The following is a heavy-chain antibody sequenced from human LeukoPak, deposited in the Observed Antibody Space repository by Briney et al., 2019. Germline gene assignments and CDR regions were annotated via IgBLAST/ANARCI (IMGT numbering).Heavy chain of an antibody. CDR1: GGSISSYY. D-gene: IGHD3-22*01. CDR2: IYTSGST. CDR3: ASTDYYDSSGYYRY. J-gene: IGHJ4*02. Sequence: SETLSLTCTVSGGSISSYYWSWIRQPAGKGLEWIGRIYTSGSTNYNPSLKSRVTMSVDTSKNQFSLKLTSVTAADTAVYYCASTDYYDSSGYYRYWGQGTLVTVSS. V-gene: IGHV4-4*07.